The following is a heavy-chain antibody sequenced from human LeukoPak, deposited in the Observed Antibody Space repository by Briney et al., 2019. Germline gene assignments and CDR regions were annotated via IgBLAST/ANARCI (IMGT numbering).Heavy chain of an antibody. Sequence: SVKVSCKASGGTFSSYTISWVRQAPGQGLEWMGRIIPILGIANYAQKFQGRVTITADKSTSTAYMELSSLRSEDTAVYYCAREARTSPDAFDIWGQGTMVTVSS. J-gene: IGHJ3*02. CDR2: IIPILGIA. CDR3: AREARTSPDAFDI. CDR1: GGTFSSYT. V-gene: IGHV1-69*04. D-gene: IGHD2-2*01.